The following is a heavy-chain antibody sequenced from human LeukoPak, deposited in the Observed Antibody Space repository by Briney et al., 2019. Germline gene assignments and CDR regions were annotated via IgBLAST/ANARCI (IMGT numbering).Heavy chain of an antibody. J-gene: IGHJ4*02. CDR1: GYTFTGYY. CDR3: ARDLGYCTNGVCYGPDY. CDR2: INPNSSGT. Sequence: ASVKVSCKASGYTFTGYYMHWVRQAPGQGLEWMGRINPNSSGTNYAQKFQGRVTMTRDTSISTAYMELSRLRSDDTAVYYCARDLGYCTNGVCYGPDYWGQGTLVTVSS. D-gene: IGHD2-8*01. V-gene: IGHV1-2*06.